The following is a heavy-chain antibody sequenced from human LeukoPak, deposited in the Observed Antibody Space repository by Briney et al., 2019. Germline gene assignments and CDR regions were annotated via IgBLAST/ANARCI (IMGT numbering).Heavy chain of an antibody. D-gene: IGHD1-26*01. Sequence: GGSLRLSCAASGFTFSSHVMNWVRQAPGKGLEWVSVISGGSNTYYADSVKGRFTISRDNSKNTLYLQMNSLRAEDTAVYYCARDQYSGSYLGYWGQGTLVTVSS. CDR3: ARDQYSGSYLGY. V-gene: IGHV3-23*01. CDR1: GFTFSSHV. J-gene: IGHJ4*02. CDR2: ISGGSNT.